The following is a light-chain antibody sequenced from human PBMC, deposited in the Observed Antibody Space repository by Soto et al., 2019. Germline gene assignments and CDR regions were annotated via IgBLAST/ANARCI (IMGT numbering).Light chain of an antibody. CDR2: GAS. Sequence: EIVMTQSPATLSVSPGERATLSCRASQSVSDNLAWYQQKPGQAPRLFIYGASARATGIPARFSGSGSGTEFTLTISSLQSEDFAVYYCQQYKNWPITFGQGTRWRL. CDR1: QSVSDN. J-gene: IGKJ5*01. CDR3: QQYKNWPIT. V-gene: IGKV3-15*01.